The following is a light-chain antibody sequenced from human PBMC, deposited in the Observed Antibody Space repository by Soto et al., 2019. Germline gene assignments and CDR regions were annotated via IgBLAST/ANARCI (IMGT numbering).Light chain of an antibody. CDR3: SSYAGSNNFV. Sequence: QSVLTQPPSAYGSPGQSVTISCTGTSSDVGGYNYVSWYQQHPGKAPKLMIYEVSKRPSGVPDRFSGSKSGNTASLTVSGLQAEDEADYYCSSYAGSNNFVFGGGTKVTVL. CDR1: SSDVGGYNY. CDR2: EVS. V-gene: IGLV2-8*01. J-gene: IGLJ2*01.